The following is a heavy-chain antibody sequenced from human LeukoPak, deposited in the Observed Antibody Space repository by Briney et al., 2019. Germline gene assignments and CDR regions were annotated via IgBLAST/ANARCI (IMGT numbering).Heavy chain of an antibody. Sequence: SETLSLTCSVSGYSISSGYYWGWIRPPPGKGLEWIGSSNHSGSSYYNPSLKSRVTILVDTSRNQFSLELTSVTVADTAVYYCAKDTYDSRGYYPWDHWGQGTLVTVSS. V-gene: IGHV4-38-2*02. CDR1: GYSISSGYY. CDR3: AKDTYDSRGYYPWDH. J-gene: IGHJ4*02. CDR2: SNHSGSS. D-gene: IGHD3-22*01.